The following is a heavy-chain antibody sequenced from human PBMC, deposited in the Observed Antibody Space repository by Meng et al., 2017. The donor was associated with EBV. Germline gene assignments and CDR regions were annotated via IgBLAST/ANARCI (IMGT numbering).Heavy chain of an antibody. V-gene: IGHV2-5*02. CDR3: AHIIAARPFDY. J-gene: IGHJ4*02. CDR1: GFSLSTRGVG. Sequence: QITCKESCPTLVKPTPPLTLTCTFSGFSLSTRGVGVGWIRQPPGKALEWLALIYWDDDKRYSPSLKSRLTITKDTSKNQVVLTMTNMDPVDAATYYCAHIIAARPFDYWGQGTLVTVSS. CDR2: IYWDDDK. D-gene: IGHD6-6*01.